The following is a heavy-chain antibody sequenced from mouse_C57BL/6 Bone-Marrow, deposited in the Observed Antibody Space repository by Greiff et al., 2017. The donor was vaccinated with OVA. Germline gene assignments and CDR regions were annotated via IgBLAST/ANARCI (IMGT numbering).Heavy chain of an antibody. D-gene: IGHD1-1*01. CDR2: IDPSDSYT. J-gene: IGHJ4*01. V-gene: IGHV1-59*01. Sequence: VQLQQPGAELVRPGTSVKLSCKASGYTFTSYWMHWVQQRPGQGLEWIGVIDPSDSYTNYNQKFKGKATLTVDTSSSTAYMQLSSLTSEDSAVYYCARDYGSSSYYAMDYWGQGTSVTVSS. CDR1: GYTFTSYW. CDR3: ARDYGSSSYYAMDY.